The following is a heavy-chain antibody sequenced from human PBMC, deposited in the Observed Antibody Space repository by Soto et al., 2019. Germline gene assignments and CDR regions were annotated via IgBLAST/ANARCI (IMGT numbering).Heavy chain of an antibody. D-gene: IGHD3-10*01. CDR1: GGSISSGGYY. CDR3: ARELWEMVRGVIIGWFDP. CDR2: IYYSGST. Sequence: SETLSLTCTVSGGSISSGGYYWSWIRQHPGKGLEWIGYIYYSGSTYYNPSLKSRVTISVDTSKNQFSLKLSSVTAADTAVYNCARELWEMVRGVIIGWFDPWGQGTLVTVSS. J-gene: IGHJ5*02. V-gene: IGHV4-31*03.